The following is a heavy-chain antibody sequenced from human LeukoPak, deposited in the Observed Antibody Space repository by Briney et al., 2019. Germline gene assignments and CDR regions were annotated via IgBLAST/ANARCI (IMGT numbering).Heavy chain of an antibody. CDR1: RYSFTSYW. D-gene: IGHD3-22*01. V-gene: IGHV5-51*01. CDR2: IYPGDSDT. CDR3: ARHGYYDSSGYLPLGY. J-gene: IGHJ4*02. Sequence: GESLKISCKGSRYSFTSYWIGWVRQMPGKGLEWMGIIYPGDSDTRYSPSFQGQVTISADKSISTAYLQWSSPKASDTAMYYCARHGYYDSSGYLPLGYWGQGTLVTVSS.